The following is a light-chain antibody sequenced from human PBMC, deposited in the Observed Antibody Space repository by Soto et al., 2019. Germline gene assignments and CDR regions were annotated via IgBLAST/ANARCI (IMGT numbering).Light chain of an antibody. CDR2: QDS. V-gene: IGLV3-1*01. J-gene: IGLJ1*01. CDR1: KLGDKY. Sequence: SSELTQPPSVSVSPGQTASITCSGDKLGDKYACWYQQKPGQSPVLVIYQDSKRPSGIPERFSGSNSGNTATLTISGTQAMDEADYYCQAWDSSSLVFGTGTKVTVL. CDR3: QAWDSSSLV.